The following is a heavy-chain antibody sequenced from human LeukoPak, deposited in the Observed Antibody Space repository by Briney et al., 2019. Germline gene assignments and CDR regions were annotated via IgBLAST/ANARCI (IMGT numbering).Heavy chain of an antibody. CDR1: GYTFTSYG. V-gene: IGHV1-18*01. CDR3: ASKGQDSSGYFFDY. CDR2: ISAYNGNT. D-gene: IGHD3-22*01. Sequence: ASVKVSCKASGYTFTSYGISWVRQAPGQGLEWMGWISAYNGNTNYAQKLQGRVTMNTDTSTSTVYMELRSLRSDDTAVYYCASKGQDSSGYFFDYWGQGTLVTVSS. J-gene: IGHJ4*02.